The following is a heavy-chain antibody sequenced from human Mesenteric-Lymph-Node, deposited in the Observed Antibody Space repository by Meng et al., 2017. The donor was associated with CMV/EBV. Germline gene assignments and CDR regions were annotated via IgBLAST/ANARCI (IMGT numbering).Heavy chain of an antibody. CDR1: YA. J-gene: IGHJ4*02. Sequence: YAVRWVRQAPRQGLEWMGGLIPIFGILNYAQNLQGRVTITADESTGTAYMELSSLRSEDTAVYYCASRFYYYGSGNHYNALGSFDYWGQGTLVTVSS. CDR3: ASRFYYYGSGNHYNALGSFDY. D-gene: IGHD3-10*01. CDR2: LIPIFGIL. V-gene: IGHV1-69*01.